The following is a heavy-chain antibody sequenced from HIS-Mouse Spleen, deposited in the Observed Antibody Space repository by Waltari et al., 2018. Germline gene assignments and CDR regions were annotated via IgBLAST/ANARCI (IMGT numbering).Heavy chain of an antibody. D-gene: IGHD6-13*01. Sequence: QLQLQESGPGLVKPSETLSLTCTVSGGSISSSSYSWGWIRQPPGKGLEWIGSIYYRGRTSYNPSLKSRVTRSVDTSKNQFSLKLSSVTAADTAVYYCAREIPYSSSWYDWYFDLWGRGTLVTVSS. CDR1: GGSISSSSYS. J-gene: IGHJ2*01. V-gene: IGHV4-39*07. CDR2: IYYRGRT. CDR3: AREIPYSSSWYDWYFDL.